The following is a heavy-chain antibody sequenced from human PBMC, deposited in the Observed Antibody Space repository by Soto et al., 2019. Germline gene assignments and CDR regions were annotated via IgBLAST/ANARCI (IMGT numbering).Heavy chain of an antibody. CDR3: ARDGRTSGYYLDY. CDR2: IYYSGST. Sequence: SETLSLTCTVSGGSISSYYWGWIRQPPGKGLEWIGYIYYSGSTNYNPSLKSRVTISVDTSKNQFSLKLSSVTVADTAVYYCARDGRTSGYYLDYWGQGTPVTVSS. J-gene: IGHJ4*02. V-gene: IGHV4-59*12. D-gene: IGHD3-22*01. CDR1: GGSISSYY.